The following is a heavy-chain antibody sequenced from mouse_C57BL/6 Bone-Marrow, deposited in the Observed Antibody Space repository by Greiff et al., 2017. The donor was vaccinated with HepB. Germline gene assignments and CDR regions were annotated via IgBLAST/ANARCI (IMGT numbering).Heavy chain of an antibody. J-gene: IGHJ2*01. Sequence: QVQLQQSGAELARPGASVKLSCKASGYTFTSYGISWVKQRTGQGLEWIGEIYPRSGNTYYNEKFKGKATLTADKSSSTAYMELRSLTSEDSAVYYCAREEGYDYDGDFDYWGQGTTLTVSS. V-gene: IGHV1-81*01. CDR2: IYPRSGNT. CDR3: AREEGYDYDGDFDY. D-gene: IGHD2-4*01. CDR1: GYTFTSYG.